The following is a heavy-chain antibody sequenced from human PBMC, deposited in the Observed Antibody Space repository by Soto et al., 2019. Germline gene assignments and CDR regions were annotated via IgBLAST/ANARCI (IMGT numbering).Heavy chain of an antibody. D-gene: IGHD3-9*01. CDR2: IYTSGST. J-gene: IGHJ5*02. V-gene: IGHV4-4*07. CDR1: GGSISSYY. Sequence: QVQLQESGPGLVKPSETLSLTCTVSGGSISSYYWSWIRQPAGKGLEWIGRIYTSGSTNYNPSLRSGVTMSVDTSKNQFSLKLSSVTAADTAVYYCARGEGYDILTGSGLGWFDPWGQGTLVTVSS. CDR3: ARGEGYDILTGSGLGWFDP.